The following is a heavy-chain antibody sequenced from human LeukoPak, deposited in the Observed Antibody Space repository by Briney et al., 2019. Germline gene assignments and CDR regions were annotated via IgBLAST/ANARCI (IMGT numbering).Heavy chain of an antibody. D-gene: IGHD3-10*01. Sequence: PSETLSLTCAVSGGSISSGGYSWSWIRQPPGKGLEWIGYIYHSGSTCYNPSLKSRVTISVDRSKNQFSLKLSSVTAADTAVYYCARAGAYGSGRGFDPWGQGTLVTVSS. J-gene: IGHJ5*02. CDR3: ARAGAYGSGRGFDP. CDR2: IYHSGST. CDR1: GGSISSGGYS. V-gene: IGHV4-30-2*01.